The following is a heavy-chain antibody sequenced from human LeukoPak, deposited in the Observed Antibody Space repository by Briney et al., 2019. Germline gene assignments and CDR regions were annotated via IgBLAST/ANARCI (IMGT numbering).Heavy chain of an antibody. CDR3: VRGQATAWGLDY. D-gene: IGHD6-13*01. Sequence: PGGSLRLSCAASGFAFGSNWMHWVRQAPGKGLVWVSHISPGARTITYAAFVKGRFTISRDNAKNTLYLQMNSLRAEDTALYYCVRGQATAWGLDYWGQGTLVTVSS. V-gene: IGHV3-74*01. CDR2: ISPGARTI. J-gene: IGHJ4*02. CDR1: GFAFGSNW.